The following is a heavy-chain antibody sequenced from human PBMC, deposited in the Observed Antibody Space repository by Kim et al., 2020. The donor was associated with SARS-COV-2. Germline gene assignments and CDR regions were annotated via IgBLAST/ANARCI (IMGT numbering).Heavy chain of an antibody. V-gene: IGHV4-30-2*01. CDR3: ARVWRTYYFDY. Sequence: YYNPALRSRVTISVDRSKNQFSLKLSSVTAADTAVYYCARVWRTYYFDYWGQGTLVTVSS. J-gene: IGHJ4*02. D-gene: IGHD3-3*01.